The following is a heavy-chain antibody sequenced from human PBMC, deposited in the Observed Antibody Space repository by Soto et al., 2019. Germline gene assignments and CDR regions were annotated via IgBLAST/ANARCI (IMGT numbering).Heavy chain of an antibody. CDR2: ISANSGDT. CDR1: GYTFSSYG. J-gene: IGHJ4*02. D-gene: IGHD2-21*01. V-gene: IGHV1-18*01. CDR3: ARNFGGRCGGPSVIDVHN. Sequence: QVQLVQSGAAVKEPGASVRVSCTAAGYTFSSYGFSWVRQATVQGLEWVAWISANSGDTNSAQKFQGRVTLTKDTSTRTAYMDLRSLTSDGTAIYCSARNFGGRCGGPSVIDVHNWGQGPLVTVS.